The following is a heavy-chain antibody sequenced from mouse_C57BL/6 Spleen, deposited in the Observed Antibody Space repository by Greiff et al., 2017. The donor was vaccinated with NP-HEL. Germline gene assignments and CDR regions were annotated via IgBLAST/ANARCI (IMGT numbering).Heavy chain of an antibody. V-gene: IGHV1-59*01. D-gene: IGHD2-2*01. J-gene: IGHJ4*01. Sequence: QVQLQQPGAELVRPGTSVKLSCKASGYTFTSYGMHWVKQRPGQGLEWIGVIDPSGSYTYYPQKFKGQATLTVDTSSSTYYMQLSSLTSEDSAVYCCGREGLRQAMEYQGQGTSVTAST. CDR2: IDPSGSYT. CDR1: GYTFTSYG. CDR3: GREGLRQAMEY.